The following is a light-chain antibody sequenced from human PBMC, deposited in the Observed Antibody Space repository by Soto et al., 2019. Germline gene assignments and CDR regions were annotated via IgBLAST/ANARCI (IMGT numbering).Light chain of an antibody. CDR1: TNDVGGYNY. CDR3: SSYTRSSTLVV. J-gene: IGLJ2*01. V-gene: IGLV2-14*01. Sequence: QSALTQPASVSGSPGQSISISCTGTTNDVGGYNYVSWYQQHPGKAPKLMIYEVSNRPSGVSHRFSGSKSGNTASLTISGLQAEDEADYYCSSYTRSSTLVVFGGGTKLTVL. CDR2: EVS.